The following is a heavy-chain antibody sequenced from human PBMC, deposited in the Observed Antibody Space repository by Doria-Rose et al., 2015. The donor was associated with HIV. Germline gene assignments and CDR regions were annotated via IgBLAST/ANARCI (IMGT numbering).Heavy chain of an antibody. Sequence: QVQLQESGAGLVKPSEALSLTCAVFGGSFSGYYWSWIRQPPGKGLEWIGEINHSGSTNYKTSLKSRVTISLDRSKTLSSLKLSSVTAADTAVYYCARGLLRGGWNDVDYYYGMDVWGQGTTVTVSS. J-gene: IGHJ6*02. D-gene: IGHD1-1*01. CDR2: INHSGST. CDR1: GGSFSGYY. V-gene: IGHV4-34*01. CDR3: ARGLLRGGWNDVDYYYGMDV.